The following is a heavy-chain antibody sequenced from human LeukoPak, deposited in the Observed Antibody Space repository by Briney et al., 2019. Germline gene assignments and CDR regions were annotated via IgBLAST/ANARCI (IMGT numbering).Heavy chain of an antibody. J-gene: IGHJ4*02. CDR2: INPNSGGT. V-gene: IGHV1-2*02. CDR1: GYTFTGFY. D-gene: IGHD5-12*01. CDR3: ARDWFVDSGDDPFPFDY. Sequence: GSVKVSCKASGYTFTGFYIHWVRQAPGQGLEWMGWINPNSGGTNYAQKFQGRVTMTRDTSISTAYMELSRLTSDDTAIYYCARDWFVDSGDDPFPFDYWGQGTLVSVSS.